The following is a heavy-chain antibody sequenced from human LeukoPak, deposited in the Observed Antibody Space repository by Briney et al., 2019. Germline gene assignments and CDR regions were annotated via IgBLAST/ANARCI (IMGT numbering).Heavy chain of an antibody. CDR2: ISWNSGSI. Sequence: GRSLRLSCAASGFTFDDYAMHWVRQAPGKGLEWVSGISWNSGSIGYADSVKGRFTISRDNAKNSLYLQMNSLRAEDTALYYCAKDTFGGSRGYYYYGMDVWGQGTTVTVSS. J-gene: IGHJ6*02. D-gene: IGHD3-16*01. CDR3: AKDTFGGSRGYYYYGMDV. V-gene: IGHV3-9*01. CDR1: GFTFDDYA.